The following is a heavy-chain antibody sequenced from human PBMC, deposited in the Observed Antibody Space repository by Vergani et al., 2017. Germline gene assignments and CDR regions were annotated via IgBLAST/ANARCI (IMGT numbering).Heavy chain of an antibody. Sequence: DVRLVESGGGVVQPGGSLRLSCAASGFTFSAYSMNWVRQTPGEGLEWISYIGVSDNSIYYADSVMGRFAISRDNARNLLFLQMNSLRADDSALYFCVRDPDYSTFDSWGQGTLVTVS. D-gene: IGHD4-11*01. CDR3: VRDPDYSTFDS. J-gene: IGHJ5*01. CDR1: GFTFSAYS. CDR2: IGVSDNSI. V-gene: IGHV3-48*01.